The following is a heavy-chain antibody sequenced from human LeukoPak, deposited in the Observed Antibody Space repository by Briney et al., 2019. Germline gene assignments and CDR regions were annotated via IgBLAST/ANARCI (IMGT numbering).Heavy chain of an antibody. D-gene: IGHD3-9*01. V-gene: IGHV3-30*03. CDR2: ISYDGGKK. CDR3: ARGLRYFDWLLPNYFDY. J-gene: IGHJ4*02. CDR1: GFTFSSYG. Sequence: GGSLRLSCAASGFTFSSYGMHWVRQAPGKGLEWVALISYDGGKKYYADSVKGRFTISRDNSKNTLYLQMNSLRAEDTAVYYCARGLRYFDWLLPNYFDYWGQGTLVTVSS.